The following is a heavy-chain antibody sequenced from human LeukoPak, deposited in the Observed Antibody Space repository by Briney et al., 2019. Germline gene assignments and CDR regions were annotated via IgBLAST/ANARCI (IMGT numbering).Heavy chain of an antibody. Sequence: SETLSLTCAVSGGSFSSGNWWSWARQPPGKGLEWIGEIYHSGSTNYNPSLKSRVTISIDKSKNQFSLKLSSVTAADTAVYYCARFPGMPRGFDYWGQGTLVTVSS. CDR2: IYHSGST. D-gene: IGHD2-2*01. CDR1: GGSFSSGNW. J-gene: IGHJ4*02. V-gene: IGHV4-4*02. CDR3: ARFPGMPRGFDY.